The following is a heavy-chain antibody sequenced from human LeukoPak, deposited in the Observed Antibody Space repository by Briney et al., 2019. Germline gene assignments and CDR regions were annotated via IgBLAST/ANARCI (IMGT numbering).Heavy chain of an antibody. CDR2: IWSDGSKT. Sequence: GGSLRLSCAAPIVNFITSGMHWVRQAPGKGPEWVAMIWSDGSKTYYADSVKGRFSISRDNSKNTLYLQMNNLGAEDTALYYCARDRGVRDFDTWGQGTMVTVSS. CDR1: IVNFITSG. V-gene: IGHV3-33*01. J-gene: IGHJ3*02. D-gene: IGHD5-24*01. CDR3: ARDRGVRDFDT.